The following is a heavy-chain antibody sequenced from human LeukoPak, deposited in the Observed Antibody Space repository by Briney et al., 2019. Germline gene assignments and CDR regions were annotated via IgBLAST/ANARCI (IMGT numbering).Heavy chain of an antibody. Sequence: GESLRLSCAASGFSFSAYWMTWVRQAPGKGLAGVANIIEDGNLKYYVDSVKGRFTISRDNTKNSLYLQMKSLRADDTAVYYCARDPAVAGTVLGGDYWSQGTLVTVSS. CDR1: GFSFSAYW. V-gene: IGHV3-7*01. CDR3: ARDPAVAGTVLGGDY. CDR2: IIEDGNLK. D-gene: IGHD6-19*01. J-gene: IGHJ4*02.